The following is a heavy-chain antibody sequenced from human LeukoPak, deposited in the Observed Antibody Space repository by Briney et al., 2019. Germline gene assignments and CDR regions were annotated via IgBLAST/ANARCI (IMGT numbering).Heavy chain of an antibody. Sequence: GASVKVSCKASGYTFTGYYMHWVRQAPGQGLEWMGWINPNSGGTNYAQKFQGRVTMTRDTSISTAYMELSRLRSDDTAVYYCARGSLLRAFYYYYGMDVWGQGTTVTVSS. J-gene: IGHJ6*02. V-gene: IGHV1-2*02. CDR3: ARGSLLRAFYYYYGMDV. CDR1: GYTFTGYY. CDR2: INPNSGGT. D-gene: IGHD3-3*02.